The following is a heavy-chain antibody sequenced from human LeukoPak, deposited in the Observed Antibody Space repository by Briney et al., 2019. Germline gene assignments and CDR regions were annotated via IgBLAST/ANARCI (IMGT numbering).Heavy chain of an antibody. Sequence: GGSLRLSCAASGFTVSSNYMSWVRQAPGKGLEWVSVIYSGGSTYYADSVKGRFTISRDNSKNTLYLQMNSLRAEDTAVYYCAREGDCGGDCYSGFDYWGQGTLVTVSS. D-gene: IGHD2-21*02. CDR1: GFTVSSNY. CDR3: AREGDCGGDCYSGFDY. J-gene: IGHJ4*02. CDR2: IYSGGST. V-gene: IGHV3-53*01.